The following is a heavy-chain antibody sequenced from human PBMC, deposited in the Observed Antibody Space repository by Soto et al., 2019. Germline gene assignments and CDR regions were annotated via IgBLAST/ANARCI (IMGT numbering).Heavy chain of an antibody. V-gene: IGHV3-33*01. CDR3: ARDASMVSGWFDP. J-gene: IGHJ5*02. CDR2: IWYDGSNK. D-gene: IGHD5-18*01. Sequence: GGSLRLSCAASGFTFSSYGMHWVRQAPGKGLEWVAVIWYDGSNKYYADSVKGRFTISRDNSKNTLYLQMNSLRAEDTAVYYCARDASMVSGWFDPWGQGTLVTVSS. CDR1: GFTFSSYG.